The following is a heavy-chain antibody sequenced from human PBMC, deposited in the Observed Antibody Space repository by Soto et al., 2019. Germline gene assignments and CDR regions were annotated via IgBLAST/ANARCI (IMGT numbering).Heavy chain of an antibody. Sequence: ASVKVSCKASGYTFTSYAMHWVRQAPGQRLEWMGWINAGNGNTKYSQKFQGRVTITRDTSASTAYMELSSLRSEDTAVYYCARDKGVAARPGKNHYNGMDVWAKGPRSPSP. V-gene: IGHV1-3*01. CDR2: INAGNGNT. J-gene: IGHJ6*02. CDR3: ARDKGVAARPGKNHYNGMDV. CDR1: GYTFTSYA. D-gene: IGHD6-6*01.